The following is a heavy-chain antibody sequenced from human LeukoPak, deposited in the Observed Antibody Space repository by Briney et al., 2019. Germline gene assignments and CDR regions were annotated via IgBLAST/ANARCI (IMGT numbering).Heavy chain of an antibody. V-gene: IGHV3-48*04. Sequence: GGSLRLSCAASGFTFSSYAMSWVRQAPGKGLEWVSYISSSGSSIYYADSVKGRFTISRDNAKNSLYLQMNSLRAEDTAVYYCARDKNVYCSSTSCLKSRHVWGKGTTVTVSS. CDR1: GFTFSSYA. CDR2: ISSSGSSI. CDR3: ARDKNVYCSSTSCLKSRHV. J-gene: IGHJ6*04. D-gene: IGHD2-2*01.